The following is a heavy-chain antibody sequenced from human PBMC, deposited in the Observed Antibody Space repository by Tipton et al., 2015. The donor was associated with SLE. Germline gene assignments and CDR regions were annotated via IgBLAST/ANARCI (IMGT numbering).Heavy chain of an antibody. Sequence: LRLSCSVSGGPISSGGHYWSWIRQSPGKDLEWIGYIRDTQSTTYNPSLKSRVTISLDRSKNQFSLKLDSVTADDTAVYYCARSVVTYYYPGMEVWGQGTMVTVS. CDR1: GGPISSGGHY. D-gene: IGHD4-23*01. CDR2: IRDTQST. V-gene: IGHV4-31*02. J-gene: IGHJ6*02. CDR3: ARSVVTYYYPGMEV.